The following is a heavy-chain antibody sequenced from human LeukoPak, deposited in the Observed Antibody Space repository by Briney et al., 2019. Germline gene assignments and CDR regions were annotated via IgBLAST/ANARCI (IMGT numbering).Heavy chain of an antibody. V-gene: IGHV4-61*02. CDR3: AKQGEYYSYSNGYPVEYFHH. J-gene: IGHJ1*01. D-gene: IGHD3-22*01. CDR2: IYTSGIT. CDR1: GGSISSGSYY. Sequence: PSHTLSLPCTVSGGSISSGSYYWSWIRQPAGKGLEWIGRIYTSGITNYNPSLNSRVTTSVATSKNQFSLKLSSVTAADTAVYYCAKQGEYYSYSNGYPVEYFHHWGQGTLVTVSS.